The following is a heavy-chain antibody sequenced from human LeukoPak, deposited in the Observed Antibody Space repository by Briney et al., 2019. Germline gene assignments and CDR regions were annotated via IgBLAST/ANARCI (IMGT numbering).Heavy chain of an antibody. CDR3: ARTSRITMVRARTADFDY. J-gene: IGHJ4*02. CDR1: GGSNSSSSYY. CDR2: IHYNGST. Sequence: SETLSLTCTVSGGSNSSSSYYWGCIRQPPGKGLEWIGSIHYNGSTCYNSSLESRVIMSVDTSKNQFSLKLTSVAAADTAVYYCARTSRITMVRARTADFDYWGQGTLVTVSS. D-gene: IGHD3-10*01. V-gene: IGHV4-39*01.